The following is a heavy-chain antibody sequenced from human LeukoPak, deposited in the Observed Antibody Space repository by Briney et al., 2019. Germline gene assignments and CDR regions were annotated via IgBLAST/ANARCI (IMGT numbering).Heavy chain of an antibody. CDR2: IYHSGST. CDR1: GYSISSGYY. Sequence: KPSETLSLTCTVSGYSISSGYYWGWIRQPPGKGLEWIGSIYHSGSTYYNPSLKSRVTISVDTSKNQFSLKLSSVTAADTAVYYCGSSPGGKNGLDAFDIWGQGTMVTVSS. CDR3: GSSPGGKNGLDAFDI. V-gene: IGHV4-38-2*02. D-gene: IGHD4-23*01. J-gene: IGHJ3*02.